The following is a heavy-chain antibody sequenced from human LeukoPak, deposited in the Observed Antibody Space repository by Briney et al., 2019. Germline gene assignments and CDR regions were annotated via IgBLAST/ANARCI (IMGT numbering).Heavy chain of an antibody. CDR1: GYTFTSYY. D-gene: IGHD3-22*01. CDR3: ASAESSSGYYSRDYFDY. V-gene: IGHV1-69*13. J-gene: IGHJ4*02. CDR2: IIPIFGTA. Sequence: ASVKVSCKASGYTFTSYYMHWVRQAPGQGLEWMGGIIPIFGTANYAQKFQGRVTITADESTSTAYMELSSLRSEDTAVYYCASAESSSGYYSRDYFDYWGQGTLVTVSS.